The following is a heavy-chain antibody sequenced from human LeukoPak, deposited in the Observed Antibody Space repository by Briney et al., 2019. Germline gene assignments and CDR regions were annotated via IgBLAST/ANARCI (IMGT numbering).Heavy chain of an antibody. V-gene: IGHV4-59*01. CDR2: TYYSGST. J-gene: IGHJ6*02. Sequence: SETLSLTCTVSGGSISSYYWSWIRQPPGKGLEWIGYTYYSGSTNYNPSLKSRVTISVDTSKNQFSLKLSSVTAADTAVYYCARSIIAAAGTPYYYYYYGMDVWGQGTTVTVSS. CDR3: ARSIIAAAGTPYYYYYYGMDV. D-gene: IGHD6-13*01. CDR1: GGSISSYY.